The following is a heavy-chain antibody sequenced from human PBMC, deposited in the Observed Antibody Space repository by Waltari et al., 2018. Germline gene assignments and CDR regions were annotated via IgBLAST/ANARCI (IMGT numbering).Heavy chain of an antibody. D-gene: IGHD3-22*01. Sequence: EVQLVESGGGLVQPGGSLRLSCAASGFTVSSNYMGWVRQAPGKGLEWVAVVYGGGSTYYADSVKGRFTVSRDNSKNTLDLQMNSLRAEDTAVYYCTRDSSKGYWGQGTLVTVSS. V-gene: IGHV3-66*02. CDR3: TRDSSKGY. CDR2: VYGGGST. CDR1: GFTVSSNY. J-gene: IGHJ4*02.